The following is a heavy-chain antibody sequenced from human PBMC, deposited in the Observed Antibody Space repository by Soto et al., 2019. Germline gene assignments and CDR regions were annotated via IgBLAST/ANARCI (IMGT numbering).Heavy chain of an antibody. CDR3: TRDENSDFDY. Sequence: QVQLVESGGGVVQPGRSLRLSCAASGFIFSNHGMHWVRQAPGKGLEWVAVIWYDGSNKYYADSVKGRFTISRDNSKNTLYLQMSSLRVEDTAVYYCTRDENSDFDYWGQGTLVTVSS. CDR1: GFIFSNHG. CDR2: IWYDGSNK. J-gene: IGHJ4*02. D-gene: IGHD1-7*01. V-gene: IGHV3-33*01.